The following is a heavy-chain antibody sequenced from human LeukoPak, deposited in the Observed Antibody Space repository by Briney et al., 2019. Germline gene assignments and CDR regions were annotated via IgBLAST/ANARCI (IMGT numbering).Heavy chain of an antibody. CDR2: IFTTGST. Sequence: SETLSLTCTVSGGSISSFYWSWIRQPAGKGLEWIGRIFTTGSTNYSPSLKSRVTISVDTSKNQFSPKLSSVTAADTAVYYCARGPYYYDSSGCFDYWGQGTLVSVSS. J-gene: IGHJ4*02. CDR3: ARGPYYYDSSGCFDY. V-gene: IGHV4-4*07. CDR1: GGSISSFY. D-gene: IGHD3-22*01.